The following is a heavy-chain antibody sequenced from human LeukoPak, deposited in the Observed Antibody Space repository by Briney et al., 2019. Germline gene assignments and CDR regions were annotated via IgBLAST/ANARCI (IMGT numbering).Heavy chain of an antibody. CDR2: INPNSGGT. CDR3: ARESPDSSNAFDI. V-gene: IGHV1-2*02. Sequence: ASVKVSCKASGYTFTGYYMHWVRQAPGQGLEWMGWINPNSGGTNYAQKFQGRVTMTRDTSISTAYMELSRLRSDDTAVYYCARESPDSSNAFDIWGQGTMVTVSS. D-gene: IGHD3-22*01. CDR1: GYTFTGYY. J-gene: IGHJ3*02.